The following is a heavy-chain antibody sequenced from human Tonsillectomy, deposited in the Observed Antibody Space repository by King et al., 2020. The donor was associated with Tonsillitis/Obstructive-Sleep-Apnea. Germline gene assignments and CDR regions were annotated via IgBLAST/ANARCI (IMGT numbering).Heavy chain of an antibody. CDR3: ARAGDIVVVPAAVYFDY. Sequence: VQLVESGGGVVQPGRSLRLSCAASGFTFSSYAMHWVRQAPGKELEWVAVISYDGNNKYYADSVKGRFTISRDNSKNTLYLQMNSLRAEDTAVYYCARAGDIVVVPAAVYFDYWGQGALVTVSS. CDR1: GFTFSSYA. J-gene: IGHJ4*02. D-gene: IGHD2-2*01. CDR2: ISYDGNNK. V-gene: IGHV3-30*04.